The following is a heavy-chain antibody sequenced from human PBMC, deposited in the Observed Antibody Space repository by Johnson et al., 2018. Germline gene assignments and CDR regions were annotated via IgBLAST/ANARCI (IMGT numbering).Heavy chain of an antibody. D-gene: IGHD1-1*01. CDR2: IHYSGST. CDR1: GDSISSYY. Sequence: QVQLQESGPGLVKPSETLSLTCTVSGDSISSYYWNWIRQPPGKGLEWIGYIHYSGSTNYNPSLKSRGTISVDTSKNQFSLKLSSVTAADTAVYYCASTNNWYNFAFQRWGQGTLVTVSA. CDR3: ASTNNWYNFAFQR. V-gene: IGHV4-59*01. J-gene: IGHJ1*01.